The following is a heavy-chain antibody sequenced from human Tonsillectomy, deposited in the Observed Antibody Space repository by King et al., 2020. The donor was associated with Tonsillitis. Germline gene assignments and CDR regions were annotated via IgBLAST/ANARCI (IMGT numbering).Heavy chain of an antibody. D-gene: IGHD2-2*01. CDR2: IYSGGNT. V-gene: IGHV3-53*01. CDR1: GFTVSSNY. CDR3: ARDCSSTSCYAAYYYGMDV. Sequence: DVQLVESGGGLIQPGGSLRLSCAASGFTVSSNYMSWVRQAPGMGLEWVSIIYSGGNTYYADSVKGRFTISRDNSKNTLYLQMNSLRAEDTAVYYCARDCSSTSCYAAYYYGMDVWGQGTTVTVSS. J-gene: IGHJ6*02.